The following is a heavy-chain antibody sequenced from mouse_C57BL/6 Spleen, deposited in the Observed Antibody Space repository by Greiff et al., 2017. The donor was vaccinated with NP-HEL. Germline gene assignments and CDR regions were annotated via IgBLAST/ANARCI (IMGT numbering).Heavy chain of an antibody. CDR2: IHPNSGST. Sequence: QVQLQQPGAELVKPGASVKLSCKASGYTFTSYWMHWVKQRPGQGLEWIGMIHPNSGSTNYNEKFKSKATLTVDKSSSTAYMQLSSLTSEDSAVYYCARSGGPGRGYLDYWGQGTTLTVSS. CDR3: ARSGGPGRGYLDY. D-gene: IGHD3-1*01. V-gene: IGHV1-64*01. J-gene: IGHJ2*01. CDR1: GYTFTSYW.